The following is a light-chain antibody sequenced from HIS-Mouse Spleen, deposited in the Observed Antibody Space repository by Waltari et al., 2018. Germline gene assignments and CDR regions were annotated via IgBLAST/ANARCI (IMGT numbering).Light chain of an antibody. V-gene: IGLV1-47*01. Sequence: QSVLTQPPSASGTPGQRVTISCSGSSSNIGSNYVYWYQQLPGTAPKRLICRNNRRPSGVTGRFAGSKSGTSASLAIGGLRSEDEADYYGAAWDGSLSGPVFGGGTKLTGL. CDR1: SSNIGSNY. CDR2: RNN. CDR3: AAWDGSLSGPV. J-gene: IGLJ2*01.